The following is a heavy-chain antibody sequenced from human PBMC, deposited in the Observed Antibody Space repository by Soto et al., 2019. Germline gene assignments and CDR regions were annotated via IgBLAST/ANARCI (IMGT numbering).Heavy chain of an antibody. V-gene: IGHV3-74*01. Sequence: PGGSLRLSCAASGFTFSSYWMHCVRQVPGKGLVGVSRSNSDGSTTTYADSVNGRFTISRDNSKNTLYLQMNSLRVEDTAVYYCARAPVGHLEYWGQGTKVTVSS. CDR1: GFTFSSYW. CDR2: SNSDGSTT. J-gene: IGHJ4*02. CDR3: ARAPVGHLEY.